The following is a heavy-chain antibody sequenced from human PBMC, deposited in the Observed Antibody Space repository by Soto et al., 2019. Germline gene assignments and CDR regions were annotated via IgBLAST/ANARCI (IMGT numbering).Heavy chain of an antibody. CDR2: IVVGSGNT. CDR1: GFTFTSSA. V-gene: IGHV1-58*01. CDR3: AAGGNILTGYYTSYYYGMDV. Sequence: GASVKVSCKASGFTFTSSAVQWVRQARGQRLEWIGWIVVGSGNTNYAQKFQERVTITRDMSTSTAYMELSSLRSEDTAVYYCAAGGNILTGYYTSYYYGMDVWGQGTMVTVSS. D-gene: IGHD3-9*01. J-gene: IGHJ6*02.